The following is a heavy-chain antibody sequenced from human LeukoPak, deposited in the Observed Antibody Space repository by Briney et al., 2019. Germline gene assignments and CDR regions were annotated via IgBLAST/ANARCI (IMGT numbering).Heavy chain of an antibody. CDR3: AELGITMIGGV. D-gene: IGHD3-10*02. Sequence: PSETLSLTCTVSGYSISSGYYWGWIRQPSGEGLEWIGSIYHSGSTNYNPSLKSRVTISVDTSKNQFSLKLSSVTAEDTAVYYCAELGITMIGGVWGKGTTVTISS. CDR2: IYHSGST. CDR1: GYSISSGYY. V-gene: IGHV4-38-2*02. J-gene: IGHJ6*04.